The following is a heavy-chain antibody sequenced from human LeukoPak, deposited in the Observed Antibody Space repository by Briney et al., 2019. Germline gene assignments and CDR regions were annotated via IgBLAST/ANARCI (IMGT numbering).Heavy chain of an antibody. D-gene: IGHD2-15*01. V-gene: IGHV3-30*02. J-gene: IGHJ4*02. CDR2: IRYDGSNK. CDR3: ARRPEDCSGNSCYTAPDY. CDR1: GFTFSGYG. Sequence: GGSLRLSRAASGFTFSGYGMHWVRQAAGKGLEWVAFIRYDGSNKYYADSVKGRFTISRDNSKNTLYLQMNSLRPEDTAVYYCARRPEDCSGNSCYTAPDYWGQGTLVTVSS.